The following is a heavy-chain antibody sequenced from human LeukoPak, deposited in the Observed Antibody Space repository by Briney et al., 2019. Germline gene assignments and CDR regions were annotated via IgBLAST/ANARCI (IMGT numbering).Heavy chain of an antibody. D-gene: IGHD1/OR15-1a*01. CDR3: ARAVEHPFSWDY. V-gene: IGHV4-59*08. CDR2: IYYSGST. CDR1: GGSISSYY. Sequence: SETLSLTCTVSGGSISSYYWSWVRQPPGKGLEWIGYIYYSGSTNYNPSLKSRVTISVDTSKNQFSLKLSSVTAADTAVYCCARAVEHPFSWDYWGQGTLVTVSS. J-gene: IGHJ4*02.